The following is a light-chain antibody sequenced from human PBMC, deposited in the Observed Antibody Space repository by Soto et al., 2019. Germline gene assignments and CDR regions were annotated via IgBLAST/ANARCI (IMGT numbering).Light chain of an antibody. CDR3: CSYAGSSTYVV. CDR2: EGS. J-gene: IGLJ2*01. CDR1: SSDVGGYNL. Sequence: QSALTQPASVSGSPGQSITISCTGTSSDVGGYNLVSWYQQHPGKAPKLMIYEGSKRPSGVSNRFYGSKSGNTASLTISGLQAEDEADYYCCSYAGSSTYVVFGGGTKLTVL. V-gene: IGLV2-23*01.